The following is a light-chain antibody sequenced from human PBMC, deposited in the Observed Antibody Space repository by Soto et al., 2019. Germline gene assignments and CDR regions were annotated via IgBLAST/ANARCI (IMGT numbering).Light chain of an antibody. Sequence: QAVLTQPPSASGTPGQRVTISCSGSSSNIGSNYVYWYQQLPGTAPKLLIYRNNQRPSGVPDRFSGSKSGTSASLAISGLRSEYEADYYCAAWDDSLGGWVFGGGTKLTVL. CDR3: AAWDDSLGGWV. V-gene: IGLV1-47*01. CDR2: RNN. CDR1: SSNIGSNY. J-gene: IGLJ3*02.